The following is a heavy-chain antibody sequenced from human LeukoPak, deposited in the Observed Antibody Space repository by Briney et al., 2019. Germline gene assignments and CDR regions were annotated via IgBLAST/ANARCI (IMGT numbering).Heavy chain of an antibody. D-gene: IGHD6-19*01. CDR2: IYYSGST. J-gene: IGHJ4*02. CDR1: GGSISSSTHY. V-gene: IGHV4-39*01. CDR3: ARLHSSGWYLDC. Sequence: PSETLSLTCTVSGGSISSSTHYWAWIRQSQGLEWIGSIYYSGSTYYNPSLKSRVEISVDTSKNQFSLNLNSVTAADTAVYYCARLHSSGWYLDCWGQGTLVIVSS.